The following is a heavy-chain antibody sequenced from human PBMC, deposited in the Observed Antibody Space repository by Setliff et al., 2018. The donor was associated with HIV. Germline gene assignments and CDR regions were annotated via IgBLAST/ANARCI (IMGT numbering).Heavy chain of an antibody. J-gene: IGHJ6*03. D-gene: IGHD7-27*01. CDR1: GYSFTSYW. CDR3: ARLSGDLHMDV. Sequence: GESLKISCKGSGYSFTSYWIGWVRQMPGKGLEWMGIIHPSDSNTRYSPSFQGQVIISADKSISTAYLRWSSLKASDTAKYYCARLSGDLHMDVWGKGTTVTVSS. CDR2: IHPSDSNT. V-gene: IGHV5-51*01.